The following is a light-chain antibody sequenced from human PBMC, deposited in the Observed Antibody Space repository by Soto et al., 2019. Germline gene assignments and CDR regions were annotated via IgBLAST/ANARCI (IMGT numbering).Light chain of an antibody. CDR2: GAS. CDR1: QSVSSSY. Sequence: EIVLTQSPGTLSLSPGERATLSCRASQSVSSSYLAWYQQKPGQAPRLLIYGASSRATGIPDRFSGSGSGTDFPLTISRLEPEDVAVYCCQQYGSSSPMSFGGGTKVEIK. CDR3: QQYGSSSPMS. V-gene: IGKV3-20*01. J-gene: IGKJ4*02.